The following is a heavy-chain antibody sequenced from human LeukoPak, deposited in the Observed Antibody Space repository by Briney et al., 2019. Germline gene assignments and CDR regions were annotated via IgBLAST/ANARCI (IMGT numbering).Heavy chain of an antibody. CDR1: GFTFSSYA. Sequence: GGSLRLSCAASGFTFSSYAMSWVRQAPGKGLEWVSVIYSGGSTYYADSVKGRFTISRDNSKNTLYLQMNSLRAEDTAVYYCARDQYYYDSSGYSPPPYYYYYGMDVWGQGTTVTVSS. CDR3: ARDQYYYDSSGYSPPPYYYYYGMDV. D-gene: IGHD3-22*01. CDR2: IYSGGST. V-gene: IGHV3-66*01. J-gene: IGHJ6*02.